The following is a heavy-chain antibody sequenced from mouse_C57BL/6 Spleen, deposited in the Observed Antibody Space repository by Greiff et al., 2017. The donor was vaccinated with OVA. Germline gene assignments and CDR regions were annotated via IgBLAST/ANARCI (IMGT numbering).Heavy chain of an antibody. CDR3: ARRDYDGYWYFDV. D-gene: IGHD2-4*01. V-gene: IGHV1-55*01. CDR2: IYPGSGST. Sequence: QVQLQQPGAELVKPGASVKMSCKASGYTFTSYWITWVKQRPGQGLEWIGDIYPGSGSTNYNEKFKSKDTLTVDTSSSTADMQLSSLTSEDSAVYYCARRDYDGYWYFDVWGTGTTVTVSS. J-gene: IGHJ1*03. CDR1: GYTFTSYW.